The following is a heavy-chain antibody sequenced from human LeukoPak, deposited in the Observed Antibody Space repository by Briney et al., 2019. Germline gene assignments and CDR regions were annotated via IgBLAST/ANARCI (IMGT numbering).Heavy chain of an antibody. V-gene: IGHV3-11*01. CDR3: ARRAGAYSHPYDY. Sequence: AGGSLRLSCAASGFTFSDYYMSWIRQAPGKGLEWVSYISSSGSTIYYADSVKGRFTISRDNSKNTLYLQMNSLRAEDTAVYYCARRAGAYSHPYDYWGQGTLVTVSS. D-gene: IGHD4/OR15-4a*01. CDR2: ISSSGSTI. J-gene: IGHJ4*02. CDR1: GFTFSDYY.